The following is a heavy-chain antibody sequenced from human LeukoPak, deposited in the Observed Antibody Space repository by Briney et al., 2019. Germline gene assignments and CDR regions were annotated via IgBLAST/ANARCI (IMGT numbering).Heavy chain of an antibody. Sequence: GGSLRLSCAASGFTFSTYSMNWVRQAPGKGLEWVSYISSSSTTIYYADSVKGRFTISRDNAKNSLYLQMNSLRAEDTALYYCARTRLWFGVLSHFDYWGQGTLVTVSS. D-gene: IGHD3-10*01. CDR3: ARTRLWFGVLSHFDY. V-gene: IGHV3-48*01. J-gene: IGHJ4*02. CDR2: ISSSSTTI. CDR1: GFTFSTYS.